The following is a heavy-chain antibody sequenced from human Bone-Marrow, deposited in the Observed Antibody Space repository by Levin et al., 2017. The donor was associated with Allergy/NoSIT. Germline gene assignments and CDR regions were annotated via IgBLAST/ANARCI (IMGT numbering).Heavy chain of an antibody. V-gene: IGHV3-30*04. CDR3: ACSWGDSISSASSYLDL. D-gene: IGHD3-3*02. J-gene: IGHJ4*02. CDR2: ISSGGTYT. Sequence: GGSLRLSCAASGFLFGTYAMHWVRQAPGKGLEWLTIISSGGTYTDYAESVRGRLSISRDNAKNKLKLQVNKVRAADTATYYWACSWGDSISSASSYLDLWGQGSLVIVSS. CDR1: GFLFGTYA.